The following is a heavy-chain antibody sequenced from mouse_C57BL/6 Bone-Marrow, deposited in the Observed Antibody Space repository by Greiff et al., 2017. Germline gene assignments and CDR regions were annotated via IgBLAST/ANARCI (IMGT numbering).Heavy chain of an antibody. CDR1: GFTFSDYG. CDR2: ISSGSSTI. J-gene: IGHJ2*01. Sequence: DVKLVESGGGLVKPGGSLKLSCAASGFTFSDYGMHWVRQAPEKGLEWVAYISSGSSTIYYADTVKGRFTISRANANNTLFRQMTSLRSEDTAMYYCARPDYWGQGTTLTVSS. V-gene: IGHV5-17*01. CDR3: ARPDY.